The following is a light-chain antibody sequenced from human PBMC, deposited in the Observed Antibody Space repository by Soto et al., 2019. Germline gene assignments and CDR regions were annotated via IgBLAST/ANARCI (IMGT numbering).Light chain of an antibody. CDR2: GAS. V-gene: IGKV3-20*01. CDR1: QSISSSY. J-gene: IGKJ3*01. Sequence: EIVLTQSPGTLSLSPGERATLSCRASQSISSSYLAWYQQKPGRAPRLLVYGASSRATGTPDRFSGSGSGTDFTLTISRLEPEDFAVCYCQQYGSSRFTFGPGTKVDIK. CDR3: QQYGSSRFT.